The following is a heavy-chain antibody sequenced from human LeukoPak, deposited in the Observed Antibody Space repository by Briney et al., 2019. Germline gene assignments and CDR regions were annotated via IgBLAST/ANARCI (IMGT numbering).Heavy chain of an antibody. Sequence: GGSLRLSCAASGFTFSSYAMNWVRQAPGKGLEWVSVIGTSDDTYYADSVKGRFTISRDNSKNTLSLQMNSLRAEDTALYYCAKNPPGGYFQDWGQGTLVTVSS. CDR1: GFTFSSYA. V-gene: IGHV3-23*01. D-gene: IGHD2-15*01. J-gene: IGHJ1*01. CDR3: AKNPPGGYFQD. CDR2: IGTSDDT.